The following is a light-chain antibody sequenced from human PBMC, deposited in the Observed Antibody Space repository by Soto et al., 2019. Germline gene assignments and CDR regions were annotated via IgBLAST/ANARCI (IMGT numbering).Light chain of an antibody. V-gene: IGLV4-69*01. CDR3: QTWGTGSHYV. Sequence: QSVLTQSPSASASLGASVKLTCTLSSGHSSYAIAWHQQQPEKGPRYLMKLNSDGSHSKGDGIPDRFSGSSPGAERYLTISSLQSEDEACCYCQTWGTGSHYVFGTGAKLIVL. CDR1: SGHSSYA. CDR2: LNSDGSH. J-gene: IGLJ1*01.